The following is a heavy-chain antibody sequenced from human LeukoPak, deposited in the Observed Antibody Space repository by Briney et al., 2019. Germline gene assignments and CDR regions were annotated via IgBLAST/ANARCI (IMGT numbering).Heavy chain of an antibody. D-gene: IGHD6-13*01. J-gene: IGHJ4*02. V-gene: IGHV3-33*01. CDR1: GFTFSNHG. CDR2: IWYDGSNK. Sequence: PGKSLRLSCAASGFTFSNHGMHWVRQAPGKGLEWVAVIWYDGSNKYYADPVKGRFTISRDNSKNTLYLQMNSLRAEDTAVYYCARDPGSSWYGYFDYWGQGTLVTVSS. CDR3: ARDPGSSWYGYFDY.